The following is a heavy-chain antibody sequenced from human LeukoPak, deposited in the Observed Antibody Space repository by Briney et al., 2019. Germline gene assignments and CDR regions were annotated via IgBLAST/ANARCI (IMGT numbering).Heavy chain of an antibody. J-gene: IGHJ4*02. CDR1: GFTFSSYA. CDR3: ARDLRFLEWFDY. CDR2: ISGSGGST. V-gene: IGHV3-23*01. D-gene: IGHD3-3*01. Sequence: PGGSLRLSCAASGFTFSSYAMSWVRQAPGKGLEWVSAISGSGGSTYYADSVKGRFTISRDNAKNSLYLQMNSLRAEDTAVYYCARDLRFLEWFDYWGQGTLVTVSS.